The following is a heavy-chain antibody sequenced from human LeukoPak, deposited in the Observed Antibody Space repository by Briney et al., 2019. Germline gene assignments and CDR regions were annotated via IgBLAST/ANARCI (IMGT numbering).Heavy chain of an antibody. J-gene: IGHJ4*02. CDR3: ARGGKSELGTCDY. D-gene: IGHD7-27*01. CDR1: GYTFTGYY. Sequence: GASVKVSCEASGYTFTGYYMHWVRQAPGQGLEWMGWIHPSSGGTNYAQRFQGRVTMTRDTSISTVYMELSRLRSDDTAVYYCARGGKSELGTCDYWGQGTLVTVSS. CDR2: IHPSSGGT. V-gene: IGHV1-2*02.